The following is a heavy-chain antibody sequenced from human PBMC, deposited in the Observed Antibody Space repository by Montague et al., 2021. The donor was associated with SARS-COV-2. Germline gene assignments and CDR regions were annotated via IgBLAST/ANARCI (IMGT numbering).Heavy chain of an antibody. D-gene: IGHD3-22*01. CDR3: ARLKRYFDSSGSPSASDF. V-gene: IGHV4-39*02. CDR2: IHYTGNT. CDR1: GGSITNNIHH. Sequence: SETLSLTCTVSGGSITNNIHHPAWIRQPPGNGLESIGRIHYTGNTYYNPPPKSRATISAATSKNHFTLKLSSVTAAETAVYYCARLKRYFDSSGSPSASDFWGQGTRVTVSS. J-gene: IGHJ3*01.